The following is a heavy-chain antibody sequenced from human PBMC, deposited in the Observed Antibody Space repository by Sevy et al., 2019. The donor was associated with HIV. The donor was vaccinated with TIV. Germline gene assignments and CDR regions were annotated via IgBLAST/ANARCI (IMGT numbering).Heavy chain of an antibody. CDR2: INHSGST. Sequence: ETLSLTCAVYGGSFSGYYWSWIRQPPGKGLEWIGEINHSGSTNYNPSVKSRVTISVDTSKNQFSLKLSSVTAADTAVYYCARGGKTGTTGSLRYYYYYMDVWGKGTTVTVSS. V-gene: IGHV4-34*01. D-gene: IGHD1-7*01. J-gene: IGHJ6*03. CDR3: ARGGKTGTTGSLRYYYYYMDV. CDR1: GGSFSGYY.